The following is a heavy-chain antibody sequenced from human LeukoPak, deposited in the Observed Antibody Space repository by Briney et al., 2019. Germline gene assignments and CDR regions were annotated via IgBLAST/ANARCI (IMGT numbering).Heavy chain of an antibody. J-gene: IGHJ6*03. Sequence: GGSLTLSCAASGFTFSSYWMHCARHAPGNGLVWVSCINSDGSSTTYADSVKGRFTISRDNAKNTLYLQMNSLRAEDTAVYYCARETGITGTTGITGTANYYYYMDVWGKGTTVTVSS. D-gene: IGHD1-14*01. CDR1: GFTFSSYW. CDR3: ARETGITGTTGITGTANYYYYMDV. CDR2: INSDGSST. V-gene: IGHV3-74*01.